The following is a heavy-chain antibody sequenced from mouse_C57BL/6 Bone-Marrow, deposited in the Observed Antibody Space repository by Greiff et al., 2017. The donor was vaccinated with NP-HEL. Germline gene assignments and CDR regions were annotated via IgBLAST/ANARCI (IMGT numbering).Heavy chain of an antibody. J-gene: IGHJ3*01. CDR1: GYSFTDYN. CDR3: ARSPNYYGSSYGFAY. D-gene: IGHD1-1*01. Sequence: EVKLVESGPELVKPGASVKISCKASGYSFTDYNMNWVKQSNGKSLEWIGVINPNYGTTSYNQKFKGKATLTVDQSSSTAYMQLNSLTSEDSAVYYCARSPNYYGSSYGFAYWGQGTLVTVSA. CDR2: INPNYGTT. V-gene: IGHV1-39*01.